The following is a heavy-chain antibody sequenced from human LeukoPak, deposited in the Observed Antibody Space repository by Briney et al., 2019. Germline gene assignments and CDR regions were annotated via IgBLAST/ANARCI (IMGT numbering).Heavy chain of an antibody. CDR2: INPNSGGT. D-gene: IGHD2-2*01. Sequence: ASVKVSCKASRYTFTDYYMHWVRQAPGQGLEWMGWINPNSGGTNYAQRFQGRVTMTRDTSISTAYMELSRLRSDDTAVYYCARGGWSLGYCSSSSCLDWFDPWGQGTLVTVSS. CDR1: RYTFTDYY. CDR3: ARGGWSLGYCSSSSCLDWFDP. V-gene: IGHV1-2*02. J-gene: IGHJ5*02.